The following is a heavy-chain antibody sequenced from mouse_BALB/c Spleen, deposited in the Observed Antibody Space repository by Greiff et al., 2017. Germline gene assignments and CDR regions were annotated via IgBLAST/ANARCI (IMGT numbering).Heavy chain of an antibody. CDR1: GYTFTSYW. J-gene: IGHJ3*01. CDR2: INPSTGYT. V-gene: IGHV1-7*01. CDR3: ANYGNFAY. Sequence: QVQLKQSGAELAKPGASVKMSCKASGYTFTSYWMHWVKQRPGQGLEWIGYINPSTGYTEYNQKFKDKATLTADKSSSTAYMQLSSLTSEDSAVYYCANYGNFAYWGQGTLVTVSA. D-gene: IGHD2-1*01.